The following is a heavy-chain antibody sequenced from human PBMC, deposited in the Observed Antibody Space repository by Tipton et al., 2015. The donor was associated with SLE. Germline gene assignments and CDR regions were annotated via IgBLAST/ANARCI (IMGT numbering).Heavy chain of an antibody. CDR3: AREEYSSSYNWFDP. CDR2: IYTSGST. CDR1: GGSISSYY. Sequence: TLSLTCTVSGGSISSYYWSWIRQPAGKGLEWIGRIYTSGSTNYNPSLKSRVTMSVDTSKNQFSLKLSSVTAADTAVYYCAREEYSSSYNWFDPWGQGTLVTVSS. D-gene: IGHD6-6*01. V-gene: IGHV4-4*07. J-gene: IGHJ5*02.